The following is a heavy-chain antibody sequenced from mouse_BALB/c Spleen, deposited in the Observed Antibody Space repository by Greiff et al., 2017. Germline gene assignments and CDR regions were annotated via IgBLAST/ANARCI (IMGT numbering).Heavy chain of an antibody. CDR2: ISSGGGST. V-gene: IGHV5-12-1*01. CDR1: GFAFSSYD. Sequence: EVNVVESGGGLVKPGGSLKLSCAASGFAFSSYDMSWVRQTPEKRLEWVAYISSGGGSTYYPDTVKGRFTISRDNAKNTLYLQMSSLKSEDTAMYYCARHEDYDGGYAMDYWGQGTSVTVSS. D-gene: IGHD2-4*01. J-gene: IGHJ4*01. CDR3: ARHEDYDGGYAMDY.